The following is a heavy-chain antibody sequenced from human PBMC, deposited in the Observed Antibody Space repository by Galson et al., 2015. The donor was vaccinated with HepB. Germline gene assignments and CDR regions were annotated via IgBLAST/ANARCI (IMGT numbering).Heavy chain of an antibody. J-gene: IGHJ4*02. D-gene: IGHD1-26*01. CDR2: IVVGSGNT. CDR1: GFNFTSSA. CDR3: AAGIVGTTTPDFDS. Sequence: SVKVSCKASGFNFTSSAMQWVRLARGQRLEWIGWIVVGSGNTKDAQKFQERVTITRDMSTRTAYMELSSLRSEDTAVYYCAAGIVGTTTPDFDSWGQGTLVTVSS. V-gene: IGHV1-58*02.